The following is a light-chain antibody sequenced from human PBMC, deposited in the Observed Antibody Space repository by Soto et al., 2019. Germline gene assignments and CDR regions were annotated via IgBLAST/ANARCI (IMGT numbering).Light chain of an antibody. CDR3: AAWDDSLSAL. Sequence: QSVLTQPPSASGTPGQRVTISCSGSSSNIGSNYVYWYQQLPGTAPKLLIYRNNQRPSGVPDRFSGSKSGTSASLAISGLRSEDEADYYCAAWDDSLSALFGGGTMLTVL. V-gene: IGLV1-47*01. CDR1: SSNIGSNY. CDR2: RNN. J-gene: IGLJ2*01.